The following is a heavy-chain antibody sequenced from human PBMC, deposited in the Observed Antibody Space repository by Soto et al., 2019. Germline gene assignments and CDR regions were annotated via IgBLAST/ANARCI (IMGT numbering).Heavy chain of an antibody. Sequence: QVQLVQSGAEVKKPGSSVKVSCKASGGTFSSYTISWVRQAPGQGLEWMGRIIPILGIANYAQKFQGRVTITADKSTSTAYMELSSLRSEDTAVYYCARAALVVTMYYFDYWGQGTLVTVSS. CDR3: ARAALVVTMYYFDY. D-gene: IGHD3-3*01. CDR1: GGTFSSYT. J-gene: IGHJ4*02. V-gene: IGHV1-69*02. CDR2: IIPILGIA.